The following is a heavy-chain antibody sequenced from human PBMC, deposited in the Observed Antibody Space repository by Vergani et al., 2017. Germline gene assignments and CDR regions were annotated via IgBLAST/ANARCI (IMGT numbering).Heavy chain of an antibody. D-gene: IGHD2-21*01. J-gene: IGHJ3*02. CDR3: AKYSRAIDAFDI. CDR1: GGSFSGYY. CDR2: ISGSGGST. V-gene: IGHV3-23*01. Sequence: VQLQQWGAGLLKPSETLSLTCAVYGGSFSGYYWSWIRQPPGKGLEWVSAISGSGGSTYYADSVKGRFTISRDNSKNTLYLQMNSLRAEDTAVYYCAKYSRAIDAFDIWGQGTMVTVSS.